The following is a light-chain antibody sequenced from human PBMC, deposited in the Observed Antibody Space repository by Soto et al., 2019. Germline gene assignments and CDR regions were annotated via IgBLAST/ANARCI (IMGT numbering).Light chain of an antibody. Sequence: EIVVKQFPATLSESPGERVTLSCRASQSVSTNLAWYQQRPGEAPRLLIFDASARAVDIPGRFSGSGSGTEFTLTISSLQPEDFAVYFCHSYDKWPPGAFG. CDR1: QSVSTN. CDR2: DAS. V-gene: IGKV3D-15*01. CDR3: HSYDKWPPGA. J-gene: IGKJ1*01.